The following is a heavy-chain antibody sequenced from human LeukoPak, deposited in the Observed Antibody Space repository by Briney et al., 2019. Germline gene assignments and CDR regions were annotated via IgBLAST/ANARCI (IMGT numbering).Heavy chain of an antibody. D-gene: IGHD5-18*01. CDR2: IYHSGST. CDR3: ARDSHTAMDY. CDR1: GYSICSGYY. J-gene: IGHJ4*02. V-gene: IGHV4-38-2*02. Sequence: PSETLSLTCAVSGYSICSGYYWGWIRQPPGKGLEWIGSIYHSGSTYYNPSLKSRVTISVDTSKNQFSLKLSSVTAADTAVYYCARDSHTAMDYWGQGTLVTVSS.